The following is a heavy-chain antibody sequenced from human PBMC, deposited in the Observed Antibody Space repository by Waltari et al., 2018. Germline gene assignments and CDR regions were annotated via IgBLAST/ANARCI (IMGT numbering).Heavy chain of an antibody. J-gene: IGHJ4*02. CDR2: IYYSGST. V-gene: IGHV4-59*11. Sequence: VQLQESGPGLVKPSETLSLTCTVSGGSISSHYWSWIRQPPGKGLEWIGYIYYSGSTNYNPSRKSRVTIAVDTSKNQFSLKLSSVTAADTAVYYCARDPNGSGSYWGQGTLVTVSS. D-gene: IGHD3-10*01. CDR3: ARDPNGSGSY. CDR1: GGSISSHY.